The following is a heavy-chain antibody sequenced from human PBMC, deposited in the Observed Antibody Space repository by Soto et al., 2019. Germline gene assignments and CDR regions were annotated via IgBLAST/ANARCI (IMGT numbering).Heavy chain of an antibody. D-gene: IGHD6-19*01. CDR1: GFTFSSYW. CDR3: ARDLSQYSSGWYDY. Sequence: GWSLRLSCASSGFTFSSYWMSWVRQAPGKGLEWVANIKQDGSEKYYVDSVKGRFTISRDNAKNSLYLQMNSLRAEDTAVYYCARDLSQYSSGWYDYWGQGTLVTVSS. V-gene: IGHV3-7*01. J-gene: IGHJ4*02. CDR2: IKQDGSEK.